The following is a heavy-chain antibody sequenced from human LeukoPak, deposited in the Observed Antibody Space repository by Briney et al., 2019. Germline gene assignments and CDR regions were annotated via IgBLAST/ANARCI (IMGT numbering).Heavy chain of an antibody. J-gene: IGHJ4*02. CDR2: IIPILGIA. Sequence: GASVKVSCKASGGTFSSYAISWVRQAPGQGLEWMGRIIPILGIANYAQKFQGRVTITADKSTSTAYMELRSLRSEDTAVYYCARVRDYDYVWGSYRSPYYFDYWGQGTLVTVSS. V-gene: IGHV1-69*04. CDR1: GGTFSSYA. D-gene: IGHD3-16*02. CDR3: ARVRDYDYVWGSYRSPYYFDY.